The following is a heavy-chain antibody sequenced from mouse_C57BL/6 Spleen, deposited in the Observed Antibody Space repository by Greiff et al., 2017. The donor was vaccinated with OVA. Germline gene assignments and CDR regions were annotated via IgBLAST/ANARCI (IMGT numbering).Heavy chain of an antibody. CDR2: ISSGGDYI. Sequence: EVHLVESGEGLVKPGGSLKLSCAASGFTFSSYAMSWVRQTPEKRLEWVAYISSGGDYIYYADTVKGRFSISRDNARNTLYLQMSSLKSEDTAMYYCTRDRTVVATKYFDVWGTGTTVTVSS. D-gene: IGHD1-1*01. CDR1: GFTFSSYA. V-gene: IGHV5-9-1*02. CDR3: TRDRTVVATKYFDV. J-gene: IGHJ1*03.